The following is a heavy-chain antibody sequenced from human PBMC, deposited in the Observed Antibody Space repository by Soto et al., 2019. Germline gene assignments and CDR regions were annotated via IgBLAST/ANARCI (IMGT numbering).Heavy chain of an antibody. D-gene: IGHD2-2*01. CDR1: GFTFSRYG. Sequence: PGGSLRLSCAASGFTFSRYGMHWVRQAPGKGLEWVAVISYDGSNKYYADSVKGRFTISRDNSKNTLYLQMNSLRAEDTAVYYCAKRSYQLIYYMDVWGKGTTVTVSS. J-gene: IGHJ6*03. CDR2: ISYDGSNK. CDR3: AKRSYQLIYYMDV. V-gene: IGHV3-30*18.